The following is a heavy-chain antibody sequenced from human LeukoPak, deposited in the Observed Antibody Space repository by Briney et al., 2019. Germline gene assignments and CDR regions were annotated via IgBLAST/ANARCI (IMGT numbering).Heavy chain of an antibody. CDR1: GYTFTSYY. V-gene: IGHV1-46*01. CDR3: ARVGVTAATADY. Sequence: ASVKVSCKASGYTFTSYYMHWMRQAPGQGPEWMGIINPRGGSTDYSHKFQDRLTMTSDTSTSTVYMELNSLRSEDTAVYFCARVGVTAATADYWGQGTLVTVSS. J-gene: IGHJ4*02. D-gene: IGHD6-25*01. CDR2: INPRGGST.